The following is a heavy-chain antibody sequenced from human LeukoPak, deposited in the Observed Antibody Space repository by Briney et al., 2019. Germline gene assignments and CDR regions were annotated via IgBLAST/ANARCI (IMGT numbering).Heavy chain of an antibody. Sequence: GGSLRLSCAASGFTFTSYAMNWVRQAPGKGLEWVSVISASGATTDYADSVKGRFTISRDNSKNTLYLQMNSLRAEDTAVYYCTKGSYYDNSGRAYFDYWGQGTLVTVSS. CDR1: GFTFTSYA. V-gene: IGHV3-23*01. D-gene: IGHD3-22*01. J-gene: IGHJ4*02. CDR2: ISASGATT. CDR3: TKGSYYDNSGRAYFDY.